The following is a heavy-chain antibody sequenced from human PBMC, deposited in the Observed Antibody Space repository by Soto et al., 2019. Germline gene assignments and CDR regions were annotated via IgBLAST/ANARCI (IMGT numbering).Heavy chain of an antibody. CDR3: ARAAVDVAAGNWFDP. Sequence: SETLSLTCTVSGGSISSYYWSWIRQPPGKGLEWIGYIYYSGSTNYNPSLKSRVTISVDTSKNQFSLKLSSVTAADTAVYYCARAAVDVAAGNWFDPWGQGTLVTVSS. CDR1: GGSISSYY. V-gene: IGHV4-59*01. J-gene: IGHJ5*02. D-gene: IGHD6-13*01. CDR2: IYYSGST.